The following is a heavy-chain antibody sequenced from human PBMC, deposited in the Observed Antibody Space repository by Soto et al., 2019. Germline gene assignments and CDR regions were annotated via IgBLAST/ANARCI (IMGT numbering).Heavy chain of an antibody. V-gene: IGHV3-23*01. Sequence: LRLSCSASGFTFSSYAMIWVRQAPGKGLEWVSAISGSGGSTFYADSVKGRFTISRDNSKNTLYLQMNSLRAEDTAVYYCAKFHGGYYTYWGQGTLVTVSS. D-gene: IGHD3-3*01. J-gene: IGHJ4*02. CDR1: GFTFSSYA. CDR2: ISGSGGST. CDR3: AKFHGGYYTY.